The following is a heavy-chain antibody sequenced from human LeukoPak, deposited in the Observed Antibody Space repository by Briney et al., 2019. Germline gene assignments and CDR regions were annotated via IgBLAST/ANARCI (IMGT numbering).Heavy chain of an antibody. Sequence: GGSLRLSCAASGFTFSGYVMSWVRQAPGKGLEWVAVIWYDGSNKYYADSVKGRFTISRDNSKNTLYLQMNSLRAEDTAVYYCARGDYYDYWGQGTLVTVSS. CDR2: IWYDGSNK. V-gene: IGHV3-33*08. CDR1: GFTFSGYV. CDR3: ARGDYYDY. J-gene: IGHJ4*02.